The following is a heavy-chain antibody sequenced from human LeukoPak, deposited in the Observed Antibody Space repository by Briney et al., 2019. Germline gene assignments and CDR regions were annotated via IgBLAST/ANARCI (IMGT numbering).Heavy chain of an antibody. CDR1: GYTFTGYY. D-gene: IGHD6-6*01. J-gene: IGHJ4*02. CDR2: INPNSGGT. Sequence: ASVKVSCKASGYTFTGYYMHGVRQAPGQGVEWMGWINPNSGGTNYAQKFHGRVTMTRDTSISTAYMEMSRLRSDDTAVYYCARRMSIAARPYYFDYWGQGTLVTVSS. CDR3: ARRMSIAARPYYFDY. V-gene: IGHV1-2*02.